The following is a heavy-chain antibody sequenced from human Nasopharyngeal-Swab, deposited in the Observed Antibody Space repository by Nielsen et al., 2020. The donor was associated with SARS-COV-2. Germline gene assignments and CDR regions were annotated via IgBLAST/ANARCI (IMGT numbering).Heavy chain of an antibody. D-gene: IGHD6-13*01. CDR3: ARDQEAAAQNDRVAFDI. CDR2: IYYSGST. Sequence: SETLSLTCTVSGGSISSYYWSWIRQPPGKGLEWIGYIYYSGSTYYNPSLKSRVTISVDTSKNQFSLKLSSVTAADTAVYYCARDQEAAAQNDRVAFDIWGQGTMVTVSS. CDR1: GGSISSYY. V-gene: IGHV4-59*12. J-gene: IGHJ3*02.